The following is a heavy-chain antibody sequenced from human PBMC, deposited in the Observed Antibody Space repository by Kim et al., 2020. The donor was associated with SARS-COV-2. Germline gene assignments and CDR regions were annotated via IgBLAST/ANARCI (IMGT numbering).Heavy chain of an antibody. CDR1: GGTFSSYA. V-gene: IGHV1-69*13. Sequence: SVKVSCKASGGTFSSYAIRWVRQAPGQGLEWMGGIIPIFGTANYAQKFQGRVTITADESTSTAYMELSSLRSEDMAVYYCARDLGSVGKWLQPLGYWGQGPLVPVSS. D-gene: IGHD5-12*01. J-gene: IGHJ4*02. CDR3: ARDLGSVGKWLQPLGY. CDR2: IIPIFGTA.